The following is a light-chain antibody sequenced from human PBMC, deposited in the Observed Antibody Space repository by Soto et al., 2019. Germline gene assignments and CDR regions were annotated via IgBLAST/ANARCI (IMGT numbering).Light chain of an antibody. CDR1: RFNIGSNI. CDR2: SRN. Sequence: QSVLTQPPSASGTPGQMVTISCSGSRFNIGSNIVNWYQQLPGTAPKPRIYSRNHRPSRVPDRCAATKSGTSASLAISGLQSEDEADYYCETWDDSLTGVVFGGGTKLTVL. V-gene: IGLV1-44*01. J-gene: IGLJ3*02. CDR3: ETWDDSLTGVV.